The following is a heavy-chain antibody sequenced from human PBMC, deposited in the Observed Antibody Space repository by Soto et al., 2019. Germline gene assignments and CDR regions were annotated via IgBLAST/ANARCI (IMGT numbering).Heavy chain of an antibody. CDR3: AKGYSDSSWSHLDL. D-gene: IGHD6-13*01. J-gene: IGHJ4*02. CDR1: GFTFSSYA. V-gene: IGHV3-23*01. CDR2: LNGDAIDI. Sequence: EVHLLESGGGLVHPGGPLRLSCVISGFTFSSYAMTWVRQAPGKGLEWVSTLNGDAIDIYQADAVRGRFTISRDNYKSKLYLQMNSLTDEDTAMYYCAKGYSDSSWSHLDLWCRGTLVSVSA.